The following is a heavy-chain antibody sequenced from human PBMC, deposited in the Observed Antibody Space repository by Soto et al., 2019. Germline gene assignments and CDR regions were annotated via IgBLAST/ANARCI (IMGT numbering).Heavy chain of an antibody. J-gene: IGHJ4*02. D-gene: IGHD6-13*01. CDR1: GFTFSSYA. Sequence: EVQLLESGGALVQPGGSLRLSCAASGFTFSSYAMSWVRQAPGKGLEWVSSISASGDSTHNADSVKGRFAISRDNSKNTLDLQLNCLTADDTAVYYCAKGGLYNSSWYEGYWCQVTRVTVSA. CDR3: AKGGLYNSSWYEGY. CDR2: ISASGDST. V-gene: IGHV3-23*01.